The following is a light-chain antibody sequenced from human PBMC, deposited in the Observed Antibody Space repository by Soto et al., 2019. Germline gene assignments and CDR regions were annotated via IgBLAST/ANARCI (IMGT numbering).Light chain of an antibody. CDR2: LNSDGSH. CDR3: QSLGTGMRV. V-gene: IGLV4-69*01. CDR1: SGHSSYA. J-gene: IGLJ2*01. Sequence: QLVLTQSPSASASLGASVKLTSTLSSGHSSYAIAWHRQQPEKGPRYLMKLNSDGSHSKGDRIPDRFSGSSSGADRYLTISSLQSEDEDDYYCQSLGTGMRVFCGVTKVTVL.